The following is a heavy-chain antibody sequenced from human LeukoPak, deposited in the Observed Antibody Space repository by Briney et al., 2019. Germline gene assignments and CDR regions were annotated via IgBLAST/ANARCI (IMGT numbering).Heavy chain of an antibody. J-gene: IGHJ4*02. V-gene: IGHV3-30*02. CDR2: IRYDGSNK. D-gene: IGHD3-10*01. CDR3: AKVDVLLWFGLFDY. Sequence: GGSLRLSCAASGFTFSSYGMHWVRQAPGKGLEWVAFIRYDGSNKYYADSVKSRFTISRDNSKNTLYLQMNSLRAEDTAVYYCAKVDVLLWFGLFDYWGQGTLVTVSS. CDR1: GFTFSSYG.